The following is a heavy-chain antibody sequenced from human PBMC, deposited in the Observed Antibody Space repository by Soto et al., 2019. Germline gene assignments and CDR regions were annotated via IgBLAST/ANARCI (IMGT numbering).Heavy chain of an antibody. V-gene: IGHV3-73*02. J-gene: IGHJ5*02. CDR2: IGSKTNSYAT. CDR1: GFTFSGSA. D-gene: IGHD2-2*01. CDR3: TRPKFGSTSYFDP. Sequence: EVQLVESGGGLVQPGGSLKLSCAASGFTFSGSAVHWVRQASGKGLEWVGRIGSKTNSYATAYAASVRGRFTISRDDSKNTASLQMNSLKTEDTAVYYCTRPKFGSTSYFDPWGQGTLVTVSS.